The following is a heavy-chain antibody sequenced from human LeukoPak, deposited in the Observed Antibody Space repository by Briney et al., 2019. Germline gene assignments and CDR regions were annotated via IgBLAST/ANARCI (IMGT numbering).Heavy chain of an antibody. CDR2: ISACNGNT. CDR1: GYTFTSYG. V-gene: IGHV1-18*01. D-gene: IGHD3-22*01. Sequence: GASVKVSCKASGYTFTSYGISWVRQAPGQGLEWMGWISACNGNTNYAQKLQGRVTMTTDTSTSTAYMELRSLRSDDTAVYYCARETYYYDSSGCYLLDYWGQGTLVTVSS. J-gene: IGHJ4*02. CDR3: ARETYYYDSSGCYLLDY.